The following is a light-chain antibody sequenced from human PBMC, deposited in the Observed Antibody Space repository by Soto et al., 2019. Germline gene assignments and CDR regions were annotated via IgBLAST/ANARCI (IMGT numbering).Light chain of an antibody. V-gene: IGLV2-14*01. CDR1: SSDVGGYNY. CDR3: ISYTSSSTLDV. CDR2: DVS. Sequence: QSVLTQPASVSGSPGQSITISCTGTSSDVGGYNYVSWYQQHPGKAPKLMIYDVSNRPSGVSNRFSCSKSGNTASLTISGLQAEDEADYYCISYTSSSTLDVFGTGTKLTVL. J-gene: IGLJ1*01.